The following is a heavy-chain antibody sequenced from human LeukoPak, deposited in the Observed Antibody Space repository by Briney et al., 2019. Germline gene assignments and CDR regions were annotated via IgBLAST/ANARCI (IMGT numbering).Heavy chain of an antibody. V-gene: IGHV4-59*01. CDR3: ARAGIAADRFDY. Sequence: SETLSLTCTVSGGSISSYYWSWIRQPPGKGLEWIGYIYYSGSTNYNPSLKSRVTISVDTSKNQFSLKLSSVTAADTAVYYCARAGIAADRFDYWGQGTPVTVSS. CDR1: GGSISSYY. CDR2: IYYSGST. D-gene: IGHD6-13*01. J-gene: IGHJ4*02.